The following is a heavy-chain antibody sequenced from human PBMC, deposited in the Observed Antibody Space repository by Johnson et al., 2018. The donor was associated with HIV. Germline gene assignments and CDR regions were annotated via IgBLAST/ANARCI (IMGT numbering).Heavy chain of an antibody. D-gene: IGHD3-9*01. J-gene: IGHJ3*02. V-gene: IGHV3-33*05. CDR3: ARFDSFDAFDI. Sequence: QVQVLESGGGVVQPGRSLRLSCAASGFTFSSYGMHWVRQAPGKGLEWVAAISYDGSNKYYADSVKGRFIISRDNSKNSLYLQMNSLRAEDTAVYYCARFDSFDAFDIWGQGTMVIVS. CDR1: GFTFSSYG. CDR2: ISYDGSNK.